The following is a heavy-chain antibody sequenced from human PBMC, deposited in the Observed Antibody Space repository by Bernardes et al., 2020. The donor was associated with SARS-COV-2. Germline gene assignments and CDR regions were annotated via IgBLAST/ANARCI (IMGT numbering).Heavy chain of an antibody. V-gene: IGHV5-51*01. Sequence: GGPLKISGKGPDYTFTNFWSGWVAKIPGKGLEWMGIFYPGDSDTKYSPSFQGRVTIPADKSVNTAYPQWSSLKASDTAIYYCARRRHGDIGVDVWGEGTTVTVSS. CDR3: ARRRHGDIGVDV. J-gene: IGHJ6*04. D-gene: IGHD4-17*01. CDR1: DYTFTNFW. CDR2: FYPGDSDT.